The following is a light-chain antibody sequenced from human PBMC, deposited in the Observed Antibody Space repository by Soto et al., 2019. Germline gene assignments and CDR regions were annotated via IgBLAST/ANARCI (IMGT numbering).Light chain of an antibody. V-gene: IGKV3-15*01. CDR2: DAS. CDR3: QQCRNWPLT. Sequence: EIVMTQSPATLSVSPGEGATLSCKASQNVYNNLAWYQQRPGQPPRLLIYDASTRATDISARFSGSGYGTEFTLTISSLQSEDFAVYFCQQCRNWPLTFGGGTKVDIK. CDR1: QNVYNN. J-gene: IGKJ4*01.